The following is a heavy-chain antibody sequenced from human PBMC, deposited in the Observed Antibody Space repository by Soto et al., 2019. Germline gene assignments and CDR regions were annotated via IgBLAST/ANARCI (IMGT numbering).Heavy chain of an antibody. CDR3: ARDFDYGEYYYGMDV. CDR1: GGSISSGGYY. CDR2: IYYSGST. V-gene: IGHV4-31*03. D-gene: IGHD4-17*01. Sequence: QVQLQESGPGLVKPSRTLSLTCTVSGGSISSGGYYWSWIRQHPGKGLEWIGYIYYSGSTYYNPSLKSRVTRSVDTSKNQFSLKLSSVTAADTAVYYCARDFDYGEYYYGMDVWGQGTTVTVSS. J-gene: IGHJ6*02.